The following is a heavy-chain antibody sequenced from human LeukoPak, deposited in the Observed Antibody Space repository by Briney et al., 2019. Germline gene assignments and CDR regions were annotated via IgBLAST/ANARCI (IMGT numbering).Heavy chain of an antibody. CDR2: ISYDGSNK. D-gene: IGHD2/OR15-2a*01. J-gene: IGHJ4*02. V-gene: IGHV3-30*04. CDR1: GFTFSSYA. Sequence: GGSLRLSCAASGFTFSSYAMHWVRQAPGKGLEWVAVISYDGSNKYYADSVKGRFTISRDNSKNTLYLQMNSLRAEDTAVYFCARSFKSNRYYFDYRGQGTLVTVSS. CDR3: ARSFKSNRYYFDY.